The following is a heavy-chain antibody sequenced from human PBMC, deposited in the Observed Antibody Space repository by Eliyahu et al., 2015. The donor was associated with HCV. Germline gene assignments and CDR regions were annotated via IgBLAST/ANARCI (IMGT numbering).Heavy chain of an antibody. V-gene: IGHV4-61*02. CDR2: IYTSGDT. CDR3: ARGVYDSSSGYFLDY. Sequence: QVQLQESGPGLVKPSQTLSLTCTVPGGXISXGRYYWTWIRQPAGKGLEWIGRIYTSGDTNYNPSLKSRVTISVDTSKNQFSLKLNSVTAADTAVYYCARGVYDSSSGYFLDYWGQGTLVTVSS. J-gene: IGHJ4*02. D-gene: IGHD3-22*01. CDR1: GGXISXGRYY.